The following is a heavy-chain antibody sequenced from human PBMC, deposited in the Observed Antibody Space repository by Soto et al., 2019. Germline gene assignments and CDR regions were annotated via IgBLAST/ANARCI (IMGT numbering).Heavy chain of an antibody. CDR2: ISGSGGTT. D-gene: IGHD3-22*01. J-gene: IGHJ4*02. CDR3: AKEDSSGFSAYYFDY. V-gene: IGHV3-23*01. CDR1: GFTFTNYA. Sequence: PGGSLRLSCAASGFTFTNYAMSWVRQARGRGLEWVSGISGSGGTTYYADSVRGRFTISRDNSKKTLFLQMNSLRAEDTALYYCAKEDSSGFSAYYFDYWGQGTQVTVSS.